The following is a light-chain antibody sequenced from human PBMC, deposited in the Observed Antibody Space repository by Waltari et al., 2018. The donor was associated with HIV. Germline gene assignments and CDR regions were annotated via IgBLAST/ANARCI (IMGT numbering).Light chain of an antibody. Sequence: EIVLTQSPGTLSLSPGESATLSCRASQTVSNNYLAWYQQKPGQAPRLLLYGASSRATGIPARFSGIGSGTDFILTISRLEPEDFAVYYCQQYDTSAPLTFGGGTKMEIK. CDR3: QQYDTSAPLT. J-gene: IGKJ4*01. CDR2: GAS. CDR1: QTVSNNY. V-gene: IGKV3-20*01.